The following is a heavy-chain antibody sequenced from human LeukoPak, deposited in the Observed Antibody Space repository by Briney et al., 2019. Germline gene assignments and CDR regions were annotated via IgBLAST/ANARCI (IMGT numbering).Heavy chain of an antibody. Sequence: SETLSLTCAVSGGSISSGGYSWSWIRQPPGKGLEWIGYIYHSGSTYYNPSLKSRVTISVDRSKNQFSLKLSSVTAADTAVYYCARGQDWFDPWGQETLVTVSS. CDR1: GGSISSGGYS. CDR3: ARGQDWFDP. V-gene: IGHV4-30-2*01. CDR2: IYHSGST. J-gene: IGHJ5*02.